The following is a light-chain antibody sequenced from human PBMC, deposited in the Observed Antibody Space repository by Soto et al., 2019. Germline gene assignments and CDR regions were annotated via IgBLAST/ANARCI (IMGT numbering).Light chain of an antibody. CDR3: SSYTSSSIDYV. Sequence: QSALTQPASVSGSPGQSITISCTGTSSDVGGYNYVSWYQQHPGKAHKLMIYEVSNRPSGVSNRFSGSKSGNTASLTISGLQAEYEADYYCSSYTSSSIDYVFGTGTKVTVL. V-gene: IGLV2-14*01. J-gene: IGLJ1*01. CDR1: SSDVGGYNY. CDR2: EVS.